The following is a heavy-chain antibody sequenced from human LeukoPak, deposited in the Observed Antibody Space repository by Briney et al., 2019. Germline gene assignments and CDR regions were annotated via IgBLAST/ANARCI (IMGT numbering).Heavy chain of an antibody. D-gene: IGHD6-6*01. Sequence: GASVKVSCKVSGYTLTELSMHWVRQAPGKGLEWRGGFDPEDGETIYAQKFQGRVTMTEDTSTDTAYMELSSLRSEDTAVYYCATVYRSSEGVNWFDPWGQGTLVTVSS. CDR2: FDPEDGET. V-gene: IGHV1-24*01. CDR3: ATVYRSSEGVNWFDP. J-gene: IGHJ5*02. CDR1: GYTLTELS.